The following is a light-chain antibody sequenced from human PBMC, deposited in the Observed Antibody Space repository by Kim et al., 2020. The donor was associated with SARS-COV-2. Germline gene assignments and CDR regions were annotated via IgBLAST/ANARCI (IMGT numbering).Light chain of an antibody. J-gene: IGKJ1*01. CDR1: QSISNH. CDR2: AAS. CDR3: QQSYSTPPT. V-gene: IGKV1-39*01. Sequence: ASVGDRVTITCRASQSISNHLNWYQQKPGKAPKLLIYAASSFHSGVPSRFSGSGSGTDFTLTISSLQPEDFATYYCQQSYSTPPTFGHGTKVDIK.